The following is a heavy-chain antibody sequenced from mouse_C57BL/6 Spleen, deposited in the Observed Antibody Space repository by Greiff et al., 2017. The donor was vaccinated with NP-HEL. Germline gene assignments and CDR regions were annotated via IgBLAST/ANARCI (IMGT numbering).Heavy chain of an antibody. D-gene: IGHD2-3*01. V-gene: IGHV1-80*01. CDR2: IYPGDGDT. Sequence: QVQLKESGAELVKPGASVKISCKASGYAFSSYWMNWVKQRPGKGLEWIGQIYPGDGDTNYNGKFKGKATLTADKSSSTAYMQLSSLTSEDSAVYFCARDGSGAMDYWGQGTSVTVSS. CDR3: ARDGSGAMDY. J-gene: IGHJ4*01. CDR1: GYAFSSYW.